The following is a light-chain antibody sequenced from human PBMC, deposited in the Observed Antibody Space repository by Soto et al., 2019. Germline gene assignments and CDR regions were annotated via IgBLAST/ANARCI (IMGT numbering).Light chain of an antibody. CDR3: TSFTSSSTWV. V-gene: IGLV2-14*03. CDR1: SSDVGGYNY. CDR2: EVS. J-gene: IGLJ3*02. Sequence: QSALTQPASVSGSPGQSITISCTGTSSDVGGYNYVSWFQQHPGKAPKLKIYEVSNRPSGVSNRFSGSKSGYTASLTLSELQAEDEADYYCTSFTSSSTWVFGGGTKVTVL.